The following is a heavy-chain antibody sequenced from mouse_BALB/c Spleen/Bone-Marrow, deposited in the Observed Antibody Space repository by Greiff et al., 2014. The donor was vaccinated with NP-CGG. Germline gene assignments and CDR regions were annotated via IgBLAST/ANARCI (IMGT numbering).Heavy chain of an antibody. CDR3: ATHYYGRFDY. V-gene: IGHV5-12-1*01. CDR1: GFGFSSSD. J-gene: IGHJ2*01. Sequence: EVQVVESGGGLVKPGGSLKLSCAASGFGFSSSDMSWVRQTPEKRLEWVAYISSGGGSTYYPGTVKGRFTISRDNAKNTLYLQMSSLKSEDTAMYYCATHYYGRFDYWGQGTTLTVSS. D-gene: IGHD1-2*01. CDR2: ISSGGGST.